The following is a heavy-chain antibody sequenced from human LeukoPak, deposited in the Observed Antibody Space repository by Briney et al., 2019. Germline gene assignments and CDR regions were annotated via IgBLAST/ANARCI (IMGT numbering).Heavy chain of an antibody. Sequence: LSQTLSLTCAVSGGSISSGGYSWSWIRQPPGKGLEWIGYIYHSGGTYYNPSLKSRVTISVDRSKNQFSLKLSSVTAADTAVYYCASSGFYTAKLDYWGQGTLVTVSS. CDR3: ASSGFYTAKLDY. J-gene: IGHJ4*02. CDR1: GGSISSGGYS. D-gene: IGHD3-3*01. V-gene: IGHV4-30-2*01. CDR2: IYHSGGT.